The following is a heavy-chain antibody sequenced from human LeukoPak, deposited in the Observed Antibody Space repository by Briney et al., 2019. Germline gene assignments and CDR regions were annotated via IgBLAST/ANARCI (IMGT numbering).Heavy chain of an antibody. Sequence: GGSLRLSCAASGFTFDDYGMNWVRQAPGKGLEWVSGINWNGGSTGYADSVKGRFTISRDNAKNSLYLQMNSLRAEDTALYYCARDRHYDFWSGYYSWGQGTLVTVSS. D-gene: IGHD3-3*01. CDR2: INWNGGST. CDR3: ARDRHYDFWSGYYS. J-gene: IGHJ4*02. CDR1: GFTFDDYG. V-gene: IGHV3-20*04.